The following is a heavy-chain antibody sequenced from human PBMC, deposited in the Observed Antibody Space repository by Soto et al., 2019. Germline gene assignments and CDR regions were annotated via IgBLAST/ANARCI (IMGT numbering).Heavy chain of an antibody. J-gene: IGHJ4*02. V-gene: IGHV4-39*01. CDR1: GGSTNSRSDY. CDR3: ARQPRGPGYGERGLYFDY. Sequence: NPSETLSLTCTVSGGSTNSRSDYWGWIRQPPGKGLEWIGSVYYSGSTYDNPSLQSRVTISVDTSRNQFSLKLISVTAADTAVYFCARQPRGPGYGERGLYFDYWGQGTLVTVSS. CDR2: VYYSGST. D-gene: IGHD3-16*01.